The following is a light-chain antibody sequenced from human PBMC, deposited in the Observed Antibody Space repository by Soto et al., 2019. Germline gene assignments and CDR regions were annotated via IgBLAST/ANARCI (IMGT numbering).Light chain of an antibody. V-gene: IGLV1-44*01. CDR1: SSNIGTNT. CDR2: SNN. Sequence: QSVLTQPPSASETPGQRVTISCSGSSSNIGTNTVNWYQQLPGTAPKLLIYSNNQRPSGVPDRISGSKSGTSASLAISGLQSEDEADYYCAAWDDSVTGWVFGGGTKLTAL. J-gene: IGLJ3*02. CDR3: AAWDDSVTGWV.